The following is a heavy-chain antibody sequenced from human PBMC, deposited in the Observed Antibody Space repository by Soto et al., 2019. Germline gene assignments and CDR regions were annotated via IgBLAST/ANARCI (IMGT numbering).Heavy chain of an antibody. J-gene: IGHJ4*02. CDR2: IYYSGST. Sequence: PSETLSLTCTVSGGSISSYYWSWIRQPPGKGLEWIGYIYYSGSTNYNPSLKSRVTISVDTSKNQFSLKLSSVTAADTAVYYCARARRWELLIDYWGQGTLVTLSS. V-gene: IGHV4-59*01. CDR1: GGSISSYY. D-gene: IGHD1-26*01. CDR3: ARARRWELLIDY.